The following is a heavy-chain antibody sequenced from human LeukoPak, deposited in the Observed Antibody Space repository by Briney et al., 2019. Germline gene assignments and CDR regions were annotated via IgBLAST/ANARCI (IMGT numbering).Heavy chain of an antibody. CDR2: ISERGGST. J-gene: IGHJ4*02. Sequence: GGSLRLSCAASGFTFSSYSMNWVRQAPGKGLEWVSGISERGGSTNYADSVKGRFIISRDTSKNTVYLQMNSLRVEDTAVYFCAKRGIVIRVVIIIGLHKEAYYWGQGILVTVSS. V-gene: IGHV3-23*01. CDR1: GFTFSSYS. CDR3: AKRGIVIRVVIIIGLHKEAYY. D-gene: IGHD3-10*01.